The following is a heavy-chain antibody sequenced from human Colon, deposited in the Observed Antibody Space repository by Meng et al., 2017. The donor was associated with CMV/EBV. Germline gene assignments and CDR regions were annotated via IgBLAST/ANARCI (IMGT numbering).Heavy chain of an antibody. CDR3: VRHLEAGRNGYSEPF. V-gene: IGHV3-23*03. Sequence: GESLKISCAASGFSFSNSAMSWVRQAPGKGLEWVSVMYGGGSGTYYADSVKGRFTLSRDNAKNSLYLQMDSLRAEDTAVYYCVRHLEAGRNGYSEPFWGQGTLVTVSS. J-gene: IGHJ1*01. CDR1: GFSFSNSA. D-gene: IGHD5-18*01. CDR2: MYGGGSGT.